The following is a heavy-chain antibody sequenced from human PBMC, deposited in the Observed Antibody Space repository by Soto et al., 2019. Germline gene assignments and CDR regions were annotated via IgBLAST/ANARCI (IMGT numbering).Heavy chain of an antibody. J-gene: IGHJ3*02. CDR1: GFTFSSYS. CDR2: ISSSSSYI. D-gene: IGHD7-27*01. V-gene: IGHV3-21*01. Sequence: GESLKISCAASGFTFSSYSMNWVRQAPGKGLGWVSSISSSSSYIYYADSVKGRFTISRDNAKNSLYLQMNSLRAEDTAVYYCARAAKLTGDVGDAFDIWGQGTMVTVSS. CDR3: ARAAKLTGDVGDAFDI.